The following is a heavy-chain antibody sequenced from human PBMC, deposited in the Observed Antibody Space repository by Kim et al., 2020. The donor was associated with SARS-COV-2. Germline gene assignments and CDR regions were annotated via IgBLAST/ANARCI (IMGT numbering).Heavy chain of an antibody. V-gene: IGHV3-9*01. Sequence: GGSLRLSCAASGFTFDDYAMHWVRQAPGKGLEWVSGISWNSGSIGYADSVKGRFTISRDNAKNSLYLQMNRLRAEDTALYYCAKGGVVTAILSYGYFDLWGRGTLVTVSS. CDR3: AKGGVVTAILSYGYFDL. D-gene: IGHD2-21*02. CDR1: GFTFDDYA. J-gene: IGHJ2*01. CDR2: ISWNSGSI.